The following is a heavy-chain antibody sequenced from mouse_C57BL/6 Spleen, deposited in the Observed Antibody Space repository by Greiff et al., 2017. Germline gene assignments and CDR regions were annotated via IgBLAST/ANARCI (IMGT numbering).Heavy chain of an antibody. CDR2: IDPSDSYT. J-gene: IGHJ2*01. CDR3: ARGSYYGSSKDY. CDR1: GYTFTSYW. V-gene: IGHV1-69*01. Sequence: QVQLQQPGAELVMPGASVKLSCKASGYTFTSYWMHWVKQRPGQGLEWIGEIDPSDSYTNYNQKFKGKSTLTVDKSSSTAYMQLSSLTSADSAVYYCARGSYYGSSKDYWGQGTTLTVSS. D-gene: IGHD1-1*01.